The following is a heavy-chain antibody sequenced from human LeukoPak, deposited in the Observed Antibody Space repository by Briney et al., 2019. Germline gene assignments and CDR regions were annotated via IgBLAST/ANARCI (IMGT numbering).Heavy chain of an antibody. CDR3: ARGQMVYAS. D-gene: IGHD2-8*01. Sequence: SETLSLTCAVYGGSFSGYYWTWIRQPPGKGLEWIGEIKHSGSTNYNPSLKSRVTISVDTSKNQFSLKLSSVTAADTAVYYCARGQMVYASWGQGTLVTVSS. CDR1: GGSFSGYY. V-gene: IGHV4-34*01. J-gene: IGHJ4*02. CDR2: IKHSGST.